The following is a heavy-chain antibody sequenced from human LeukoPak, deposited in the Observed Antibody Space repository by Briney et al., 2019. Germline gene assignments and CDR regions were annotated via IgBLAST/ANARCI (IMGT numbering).Heavy chain of an antibody. D-gene: IGHD1-26*01. CDR2: INEDGSEK. CDR1: GFNFSDYW. V-gene: IGHV3-7*01. J-gene: IGHJ4*02. CDR3: ARDLVASGSPSPPGF. Sequence: PGGSLRLSCATSGFNFSDYWMSSVRQAPGKGMEWVANINEDGSEKYYVDCLKGRLTIARDNDKTSLYLQMNRLRVEDTAVYYCARDLVASGSPSPPGFWGQGTLVTVSS.